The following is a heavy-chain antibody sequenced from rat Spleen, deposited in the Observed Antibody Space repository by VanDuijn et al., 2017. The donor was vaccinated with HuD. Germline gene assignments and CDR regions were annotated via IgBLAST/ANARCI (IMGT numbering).Heavy chain of an antibody. CDR3: GRHGRGKTTYYYVMDA. V-gene: IGHV5-29*01. CDR1: GFTFSHYG. CDR2: LSYDGHTT. J-gene: IGHJ4*01. Sequence: EVQLVESGGDLVQPGRSLKLTCAASGFTFSHYGMAWVRQAPTKGLEWVATLSYDGHTTYYRDSVKGRFTISRDIAKSTLYLQMNSLKSEDTATYYCGRHGRGKTTYYYVMDAWGQGTSVTVSS. D-gene: IGHD4-5*01.